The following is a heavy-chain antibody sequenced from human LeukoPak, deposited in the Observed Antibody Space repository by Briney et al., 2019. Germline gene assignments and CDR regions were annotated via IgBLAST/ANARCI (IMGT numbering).Heavy chain of an antibody. CDR3: ATNPRGAAVILDY. CDR1: GFTFSDYY. V-gene: IGHV3-11*04. D-gene: IGHD6-13*01. Sequence: GGSLRLSCAASGFTFSDYYMSWIRQAPGKGLEWVSYISSSGSTIYYADSVKGRFTISRDNAKNSLYLQMNSLRAEDTAVYYCATNPRGAAVILDYWGQGTLVTVSS. CDR2: ISSSGSTI. J-gene: IGHJ4*02.